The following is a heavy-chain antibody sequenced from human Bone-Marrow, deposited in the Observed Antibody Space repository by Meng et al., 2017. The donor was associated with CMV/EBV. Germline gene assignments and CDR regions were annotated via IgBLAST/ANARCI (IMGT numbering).Heavy chain of an antibody. J-gene: IGHJ6*02. CDR1: GFTFSSYS. CDR2: ISSSSSYI. CDR3: ARDVITIFGNYSMDV. Sequence: GESLKISCAASGFTFSSYSMNWVRQAPGKGLEWVSSISSSSSYIYYADSVKGRFTISRDNAKNSLYLQMNSLRAEDTAVYYCARDVITIFGNYSMDVWGQGTTVTVSS. V-gene: IGHV3-21*01. D-gene: IGHD3-3*01.